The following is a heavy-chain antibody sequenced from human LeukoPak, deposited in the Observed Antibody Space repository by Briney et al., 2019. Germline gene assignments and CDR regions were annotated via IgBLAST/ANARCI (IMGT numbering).Heavy chain of an antibody. Sequence: GGSLRLSCAASGFTFSSYAMSWVRQAPGKGLEWVSTISGSGGSTYYADSVKGRFTISRDNSKNTLYLQMNSRRAEDTAVYYCANHLTQTYYYGSGSYRSFDYWGQGTLVTVSS. V-gene: IGHV3-23*01. D-gene: IGHD3-10*01. CDR1: GFTFSSYA. CDR3: ANHLTQTYYYGSGSYRSFDY. CDR2: ISGSGGST. J-gene: IGHJ4*02.